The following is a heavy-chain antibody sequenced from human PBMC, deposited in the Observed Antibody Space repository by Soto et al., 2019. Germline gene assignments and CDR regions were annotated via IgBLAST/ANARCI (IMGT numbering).Heavy chain of an antibody. Sequence: GGSLRLSCAVSGLSVSSNHMSWVRQAPGKGLVWVSRINGDGGSTNYADSVKGRFTISRDNSKNTLYLQMNSLRAEDTAVYYCAKDQGSSWYEIDYWGQGTLVTVSS. CDR1: GLSVSSNH. V-gene: IGHV3-74*01. J-gene: IGHJ4*02. CDR2: INGDGGST. D-gene: IGHD6-13*01. CDR3: AKDQGSSWYEIDY.